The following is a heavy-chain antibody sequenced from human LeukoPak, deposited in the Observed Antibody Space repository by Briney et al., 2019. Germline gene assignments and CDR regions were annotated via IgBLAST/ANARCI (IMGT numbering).Heavy chain of an antibody. CDR3: ARDLGRTRYCSSTSCYGWYDY. CDR2: ISAYNGNT. CDR1: GYTFTSYG. Sequence: ASVKVSCKASGYTFTSYGISWVRQALGQGLEWMGWISAYNGNTNYAQKLQGRVTMTTDTSTSTAYMELRSLRSDDTAVYYCARDLGRTRYCSSTSCYGWYDYWGQGTLVTVSS. J-gene: IGHJ4*02. D-gene: IGHD2-2*01. V-gene: IGHV1-18*01.